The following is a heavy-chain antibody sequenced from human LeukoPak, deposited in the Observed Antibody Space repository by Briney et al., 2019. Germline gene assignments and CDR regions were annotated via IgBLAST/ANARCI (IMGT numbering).Heavy chain of an antibody. V-gene: IGHV3-48*01. D-gene: IGHD4/OR15-4a*01. CDR1: GFTLSSYN. CDR3: ARELGALGI. Sequence: GGSLRLSCAASGFTLSSYNMNWVRQAPGKGLEWLSDISGSSGSIYYADSVKGRFTISRDNAKNSLYLQMNSLRAEDTAVYYCARELGALGIWSQGTMVTVSS. J-gene: IGHJ3*02. CDR2: ISGSSGSI.